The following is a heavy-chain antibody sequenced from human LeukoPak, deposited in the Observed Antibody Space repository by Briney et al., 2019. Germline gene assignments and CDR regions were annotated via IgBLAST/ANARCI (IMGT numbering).Heavy chain of an antibody. CDR1: GGSISSYY. V-gene: IGHV4-59*08. Sequence: SETLSLTCTVSGGSISSYYWSWIRQPPGKGLEWIGYIYYSGRTKYNPSLKSRVTISVDTSKNQFSLKLSSVTAADTAVYYCASYTRNCSSTSCYDWGYWYFDLWGRGTLVTVSS. CDR3: ASYTRNCSSTSCYDWGYWYFDL. J-gene: IGHJ2*01. D-gene: IGHD2-2*01. CDR2: IYYSGRT.